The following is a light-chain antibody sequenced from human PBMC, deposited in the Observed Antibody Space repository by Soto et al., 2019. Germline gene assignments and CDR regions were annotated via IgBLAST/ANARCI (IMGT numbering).Light chain of an antibody. Sequence: DIQMTHSPSTLSGSVGDRVTITFRASQTISSWLAWYQQKPGKAPKLLIYKASTLKSGVPSRFSGSGSGTEFTLTISSLQPDDFATYYCQHYNSYSEAFGQGTKADIK. CDR1: QTISSW. CDR2: KAS. J-gene: IGKJ1*01. V-gene: IGKV1-5*03. CDR3: QHYNSYSEA.